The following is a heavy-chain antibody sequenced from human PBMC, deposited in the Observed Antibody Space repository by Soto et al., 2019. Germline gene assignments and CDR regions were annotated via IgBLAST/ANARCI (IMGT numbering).Heavy chain of an antibody. CDR3: AIGISLRDFWRVLYLDV. CDR2: ISGSGGST. Sequence: GGSLRLSCAASGFPFSSYAMSWVRQAPGKGLEWVSAISGSGGSTYYADSVKGRFTISRDNSKNTLYLQMNSLRAEDTAVYYCAIGISLRDFWRVLYLDVWGKGTTFTVSS. CDR1: GFPFSSYA. V-gene: IGHV3-23*01. D-gene: IGHD3-3*01. J-gene: IGHJ6*03.